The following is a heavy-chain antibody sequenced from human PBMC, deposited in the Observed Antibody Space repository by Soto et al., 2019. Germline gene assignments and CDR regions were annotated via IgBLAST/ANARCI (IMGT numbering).Heavy chain of an antibody. CDR2: INWDSGSS. D-gene: IGHD4-17*01. V-gene: IGHV3-9*01. Sequence: PGGSLRLSCAASGFTFDDFAMHWVRQAPGRGLEWVSGINWDSGSSGYADSVQGRFAISRDNAMKSLHLQLNSLRPEDTALYYCVRGLHSDYGDNGYFEFWGQGVLVTVSS. CDR3: VRGLHSDYGDNGYFEF. CDR1: GFTFDDFA. J-gene: IGHJ4*02.